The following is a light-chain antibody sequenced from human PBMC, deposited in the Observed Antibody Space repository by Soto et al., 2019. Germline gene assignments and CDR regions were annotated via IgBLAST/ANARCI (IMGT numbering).Light chain of an antibody. CDR3: QQSYSSSWT. CDR1: QDISNY. V-gene: IGKV1-33*01. J-gene: IGKJ1*01. Sequence: IQLTQSPSSLSASVGSRLTISCQASQDISNYLNWYQQKPGKAPKLLIYDASNLETGVPSRFSGSRSGTDFTLTISSLQSEDFATYYCQQSYSSSWTFGQGTKVDIK. CDR2: DAS.